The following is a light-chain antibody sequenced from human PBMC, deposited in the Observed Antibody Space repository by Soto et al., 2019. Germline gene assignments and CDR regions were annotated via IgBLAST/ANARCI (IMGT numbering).Light chain of an antibody. CDR1: QSFRGL. Sequence: VVFTHSPITLSSSPSQRSTLYVRASQSFRGLLAWYQQKPGQAPRLLIYDAYNRATGIPPRFSDSGSGTDSTLTISSLEPEDSAVYYCQQRHMWPITFGQGTRLE. V-gene: IGKV3-11*01. CDR3: QQRHMWPIT. J-gene: IGKJ5*01. CDR2: DAY.